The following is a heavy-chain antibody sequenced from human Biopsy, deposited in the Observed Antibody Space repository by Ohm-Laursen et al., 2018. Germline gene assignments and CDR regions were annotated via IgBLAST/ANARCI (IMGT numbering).Heavy chain of an antibody. D-gene: IGHD1-26*01. CDR3: ARGTGRYYVYGASDV. CDR2: IYTSGSP. Sequence: SETLSLTCTVSGDSINNYYWSWFRQPAGKGLEWIGRIYTSGSPNYNLSLESRVTMSVDTSKNQFSLNLRSVTAADTAVYYCARGTGRYYVYGASDVWSRGTKVTVSS. J-gene: IGHJ3*01. CDR1: GDSINNYY. V-gene: IGHV4-4*07.